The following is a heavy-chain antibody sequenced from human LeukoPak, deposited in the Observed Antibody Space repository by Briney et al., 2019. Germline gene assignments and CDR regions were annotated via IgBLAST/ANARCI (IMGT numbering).Heavy chain of an antibody. Sequence: SETLSLTCAVYGGSFSGYYWSWIRQPPGKGLEWIGEINHSGSTNYNPSLKSRVTISVDTSKNQFSLKLSSVTAADTAVYYCARAPPIVVVVAATQSYYYGMDVWGQGTTVTVSS. CDR3: ARAPPIVVVVAATQSYYYGMDV. V-gene: IGHV4-34*01. CDR2: INHSGST. J-gene: IGHJ6*02. CDR1: GGSFSGYY. D-gene: IGHD2-15*01.